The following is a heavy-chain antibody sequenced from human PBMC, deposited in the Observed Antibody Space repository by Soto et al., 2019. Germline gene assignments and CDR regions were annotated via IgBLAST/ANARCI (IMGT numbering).Heavy chain of an antibody. J-gene: IGHJ5*02. Sequence: SATPSITWTVSGGSISSYYWSWIRQPPGKGLEWIGYIYYIGSTNYNPSLKSRVTISVDTSKNQFSLKLSSVTAADTAVYYCARGSLPDGLYDSSGNWFDPWGQGTLVTVSS. CDR3: ARGSLPDGLYDSSGNWFDP. CDR2: IYYIGST. V-gene: IGHV4-59*01. D-gene: IGHD3-22*01. CDR1: GGSISSYY.